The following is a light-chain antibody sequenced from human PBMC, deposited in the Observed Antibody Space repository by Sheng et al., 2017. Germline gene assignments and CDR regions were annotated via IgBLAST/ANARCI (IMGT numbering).Light chain of an antibody. CDR2: KAD. CDR3: QQYKNYPLT. J-gene: IGKJ4*01. CDR1: QTISPW. V-gene: IGKV1-5*03. Sequence: DIQMTQSPSTLSASVGDRVTITCRASQTISPWLAWYQQKPGKAPKVLIYKADNLESGVPSRFIGGGSGTDFTLTISALQPDDFATYYCQQYKNYPLTFGGWTKVEIK.